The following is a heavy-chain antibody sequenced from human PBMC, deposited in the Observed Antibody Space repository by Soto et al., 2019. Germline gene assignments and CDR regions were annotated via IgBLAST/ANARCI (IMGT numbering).Heavy chain of an antibody. CDR1: GGSVSSGDYF. CDR3: AREKGYISGPKNFDS. J-gene: IGHJ4*02. D-gene: IGHD5-12*01. V-gene: IGHV4-30-4*01. CDR2: IYDSGSS. Sequence: SETLSLTCTVSGGSVSSGDYFWSWIRQPPGKGLEWIGYIYDSGSSYYNPSLKSRVTMSVDTSKDQFSLKLRSVTAADTAMYYCAREKGYISGPKNFDSWGQGTLVTVSS.